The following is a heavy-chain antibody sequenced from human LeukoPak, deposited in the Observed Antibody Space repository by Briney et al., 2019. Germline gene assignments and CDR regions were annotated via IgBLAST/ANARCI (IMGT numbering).Heavy chain of an antibody. D-gene: IGHD3-10*01. CDR1: GFTFSGYA. CDR3: AKSPDYLVPAADY. V-gene: IGHV3-23*01. CDR2: ISGSGGST. Sequence: GGSLRSSFAALGFTFSGYAMTWSGQAPGKGLGWVSAISGSGGSTYYADSVKGRFTISRDNSKNTLYLQMNSLRAEDTAVYYCAKSPDYLVPAADYWGQGTLVTVSS. J-gene: IGHJ4*02.